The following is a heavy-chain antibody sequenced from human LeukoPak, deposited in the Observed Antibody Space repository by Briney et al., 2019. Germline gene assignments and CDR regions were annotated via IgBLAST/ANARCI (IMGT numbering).Heavy chain of an antibody. Sequence: GASVKVSCKASGYTFTGYYMHWVRQAPGQGLEWMGWINPNSGGTNYAQKFQGWVTMTRDTSISTAYMELSRLRSDDTAVYYCARCDSSGYYYLDYWGQGTLVTVSS. V-gene: IGHV1-2*04. CDR1: GYTFTGYY. J-gene: IGHJ4*02. CDR2: INPNSGGT. D-gene: IGHD3-22*01. CDR3: ARCDSSGYYYLDY.